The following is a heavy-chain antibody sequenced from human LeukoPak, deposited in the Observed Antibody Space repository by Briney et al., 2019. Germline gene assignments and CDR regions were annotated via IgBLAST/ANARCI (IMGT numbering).Heavy chain of an antibody. V-gene: IGHV1-3*02. Sequence: GASVKVSCKESGYTFTSYAMHWVREGPGERGEGMGWSNAGNGNTNYSQEFQGTVTITRDTSASTAYMELSSLRSEDMAVYYCAREGVYPVAGFDYWGQGTLVTVSS. CDR2: SNAGNGNT. D-gene: IGHD6-13*01. CDR3: AREGVYPVAGFDY. CDR1: GYTFTSYA. J-gene: IGHJ4*02.